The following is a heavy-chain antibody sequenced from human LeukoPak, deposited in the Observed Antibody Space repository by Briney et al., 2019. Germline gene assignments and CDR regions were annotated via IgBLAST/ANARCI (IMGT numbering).Heavy chain of an antibody. V-gene: IGHV3-30*18. CDR2: ISYDGSNK. CDR3: AKADSSGYQDAFDY. J-gene: IGHJ4*02. CDR1: GFTFSDSY. Sequence: GGSLRLSCAASGFTFSDSYMTWIRQAPGKGLEWVAVISYDGSNKYYADSVKGRFTISRDNSKNTLYLQMNSLRAEDTAVYYCAKADSSGYQDAFDYWGQGTLVTVSS. D-gene: IGHD3-22*01.